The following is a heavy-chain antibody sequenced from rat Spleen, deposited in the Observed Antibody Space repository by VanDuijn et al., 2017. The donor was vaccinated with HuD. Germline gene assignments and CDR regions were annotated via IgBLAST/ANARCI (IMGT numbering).Heavy chain of an antibody. CDR3: ARQRTLYYFDY. D-gene: IGHD3-1*01. V-gene: IGHV5-25*01. CDR1: GFTFSGYW. CDR2: ITPSANIT. J-gene: IGHJ2*01. Sequence: EVQLVESGGGLVQPGRSMKLSCAASGFTFSGYWMYWIRQTPGRGLEWVASITPSANITYYRDSVKGRFTISRDNGKSTLFLQMDSLRSEDTATYYCARQRTLYYFDYWGQGVMVPVSS.